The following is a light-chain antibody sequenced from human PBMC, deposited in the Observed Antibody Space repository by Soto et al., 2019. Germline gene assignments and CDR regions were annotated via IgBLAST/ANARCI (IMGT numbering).Light chain of an antibody. Sequence: EIVMTQSPATLSVSPGERATLSCRASQSISSNLAWFQQKPGQAPRLLLYGASTRATGIPGRFSGSGSGTDFTLTISSLQSEDFAVYYCQQHNYWPSFDQGTKLEIK. CDR1: QSISSN. CDR3: QQHNYWPS. J-gene: IGKJ2*01. V-gene: IGKV3-15*01. CDR2: GAS.